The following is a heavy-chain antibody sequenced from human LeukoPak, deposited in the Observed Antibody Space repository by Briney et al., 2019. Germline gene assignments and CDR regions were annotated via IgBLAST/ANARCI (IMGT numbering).Heavy chain of an antibody. Sequence: SETLSLTCAVYGGSFSGYYWSWIRQPPGKGLEWIGEINHSGSANYNPSLKRRVTISVDTSKNQFSLKLSSVTAADTAVYYCARSTITMVRGVIQYYFDYWGQGTLVTVSS. CDR3: ARSTITMVRGVIQYYFDY. V-gene: IGHV4-34*01. CDR2: INHSGSA. J-gene: IGHJ4*02. D-gene: IGHD3-10*01. CDR1: GGSFSGYY.